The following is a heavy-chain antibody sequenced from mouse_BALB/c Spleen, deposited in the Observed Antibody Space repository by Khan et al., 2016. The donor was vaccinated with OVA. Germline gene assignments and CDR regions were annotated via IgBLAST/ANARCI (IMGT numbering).Heavy chain of an antibody. CDR3: ARGGYGGFAY. CDR1: GYTFSSYW. J-gene: IGHJ3*01. Sequence: QVQLKESGGDLMKPGASVKISCKATGYTFSSYWIEWVKQRPGHGLEWIGQIFPGTISTTSNEKFKGKATLTADTSSNTAYMQLTSLTSEDSAVYYCARGGYGGFAYWGQGTLVTVSA. CDR2: IFPGTIST. V-gene: IGHV1-9*01. D-gene: IGHD2-2*01.